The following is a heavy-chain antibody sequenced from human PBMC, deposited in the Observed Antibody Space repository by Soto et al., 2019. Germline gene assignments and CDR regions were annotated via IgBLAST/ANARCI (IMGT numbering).Heavy chain of an antibody. CDR3: ARGDYDVLTGHYPLDY. CDR2: INPSGGST. Sequence: VSVKGACKASGYTLTSYYMHCVRQAPGQGLAWMGIINPSGGSTSYAQNYQGRITMTRDTSTTTVYMELSSLRSEDTAVYFCARGDYDVLTGHYPLDYWGQGTLVTVSS. J-gene: IGHJ4*02. D-gene: IGHD3-9*01. CDR1: GYTLTSYY. V-gene: IGHV1-46*01.